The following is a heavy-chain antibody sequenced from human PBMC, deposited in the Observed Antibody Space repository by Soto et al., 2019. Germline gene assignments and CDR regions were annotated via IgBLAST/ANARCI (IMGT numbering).Heavy chain of an antibody. Sequence: GSLRLCCAGAGLSFGSYAMTWVRQAPGKGLEWVSTTRSNGEYTYYSNSVKGRFTVSRDNSKNTLYLEMSRLRAEDTAVYYCAKDSKRVEVSAARVYGMDVWGQGTTVTVSS. CDR1: GLSFGSYA. V-gene: IGHV3-23*01. CDR2: TRSNGEYT. D-gene: IGHD2-2*01. CDR3: AKDSKRVEVSAARVYGMDV. J-gene: IGHJ6*02.